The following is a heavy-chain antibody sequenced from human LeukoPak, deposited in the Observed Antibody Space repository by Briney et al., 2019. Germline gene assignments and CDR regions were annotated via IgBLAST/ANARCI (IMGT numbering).Heavy chain of an antibody. D-gene: IGHD2-21*02. V-gene: IGHV1-2*02. CDR3: GRGGGGDRDAFDI. CDR1: GYTXNDYY. CDR2: INPNSAGT. J-gene: IGHJ3*02. Sequence: ASVKVSCKASGYTXNDYYMHWVRQAPGQGLEWMGWINPNSAGTKYVQQFQGRVTMTRDTSISTAYMELTSLRSDDTAMWWWGRGGGGDRDAFDIWGQGTMVIVSS.